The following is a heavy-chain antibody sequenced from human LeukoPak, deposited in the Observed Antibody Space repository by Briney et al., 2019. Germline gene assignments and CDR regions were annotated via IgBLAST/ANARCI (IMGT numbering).Heavy chain of an antibody. CDR2: NSAYNGNT. V-gene: IGHV1-18*01. J-gene: IGHJ6*03. Sequence: ASVKVSRKASGYTFSHYGINWVRQAPGQGLEWMGWNSAYNGNTNYAQNLQGRVTMTADTSTSIAYMELRSLRPDDTAVYYCVRDGGGLYYYYYMDVWGTGTTVTVSS. CDR3: VRDGGGLYYYYYMDV. CDR1: GYTFSHYG. D-gene: IGHD3-16*01.